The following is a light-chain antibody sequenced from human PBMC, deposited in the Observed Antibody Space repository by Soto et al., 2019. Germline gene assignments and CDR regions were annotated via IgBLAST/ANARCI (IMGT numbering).Light chain of an antibody. CDR2: AAS. J-gene: IGKJ1*01. CDR3: QKYNSAPPWT. CDR1: QAISNY. Sequence: DIQMTQSPSSLSASVGDRVSITCRATQAISNYLAWYQQKPGKVPNPLIYAASTLQSGVPSRFSGSGSGTDFPPTISSLQPEDVATSYCQKYNSAPPWTFGQGTKVEI. V-gene: IGKV1-27*01.